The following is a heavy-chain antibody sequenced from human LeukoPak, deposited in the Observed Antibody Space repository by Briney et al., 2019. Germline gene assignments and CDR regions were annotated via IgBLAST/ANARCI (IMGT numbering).Heavy chain of an antibody. J-gene: IGHJ3*02. CDR1: GFTFSSYS. CDR3: ARDRRSWANAFDI. D-gene: IGHD5-24*01. V-gene: IGHV3-21*05. Sequence: GRSLRLSCAASGFTFSSYSMNWVRQAPGKGLEWVSYISSSSSYIYYADSVKGRFTISRDNAKNSLYLQMNSLRAEDTAVYYCARDRRSWANAFDIWGQGTMVTVSS. CDR2: ISSSSSYI.